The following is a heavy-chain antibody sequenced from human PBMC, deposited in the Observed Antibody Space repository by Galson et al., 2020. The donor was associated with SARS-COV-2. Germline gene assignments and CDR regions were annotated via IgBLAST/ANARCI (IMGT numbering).Heavy chain of an antibody. CDR2: ISYDGSNK. J-gene: IGHJ4*02. Sequence: GESLKISCAASGFTFSSYAMHWVRQAPGKGLEWVAVISYDGSNKYYADSVKGRFTISRDNSKNTLYLQMNSLRAEDTAVYYCATASWAQDFDYWGQGTLVTVSS. CDR3: ATASWAQDFDY. CDR1: GFTFSSYA. D-gene: IGHD7-27*01. V-gene: IGHV3-30-3*01.